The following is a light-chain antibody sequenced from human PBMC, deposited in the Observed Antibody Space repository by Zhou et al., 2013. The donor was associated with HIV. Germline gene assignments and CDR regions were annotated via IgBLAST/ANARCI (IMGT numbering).Light chain of an antibody. J-gene: IGKJ1*01. Sequence: DIQMTQSPSTLSASVGDRVTITCRASQSISNWLAWYQQKPGKAPKLLIYKASSLESGVPSRFSGSGSGTEFTLTISSLQPDDFATYYCQQSYSTLWTFGQGTKVEIK. CDR3: QQSYSTLWT. CDR1: QSISNW. CDR2: KAS. V-gene: IGKV1-5*03.